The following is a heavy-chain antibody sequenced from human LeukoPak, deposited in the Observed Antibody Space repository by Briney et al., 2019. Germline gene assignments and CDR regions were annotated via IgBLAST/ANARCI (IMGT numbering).Heavy chain of an antibody. V-gene: IGHV3-30*18. D-gene: IGHD6-13*01. CDR3: AKDPSIAAAGTNYYYGMDV. J-gene: IGHJ6*04. CDR1: GFTFSSYG. Sequence: GRSLRLSCAASGFTFSSYGMHWVRQAPGKGLGWVAVISYDGSNKYYADSVKGRFTISRDNSKNTLYLQMNSLRAEDTAVYYCAKDPSIAAAGTNYYYGMDVWGKGTTVTVSS. CDR2: ISYDGSNK.